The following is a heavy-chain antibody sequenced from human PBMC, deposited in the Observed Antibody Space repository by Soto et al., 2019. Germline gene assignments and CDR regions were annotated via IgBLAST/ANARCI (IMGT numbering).Heavy chain of an antibody. CDR1: GLRFSDYY. J-gene: IGHJ4*02. V-gene: IGHV3-11*06. CDR3: GRDTSVGDRPIDY. Sequence: GGSLRLSCAASGLRFSDYYMSWIRQAPGKGLEWVSYISSSSSYAKYADSVRGRSTISRDNAKNSLFLQLNSLRAEDTAVYYCGRDTSVGDRPIDYWGQGTLVTVSS. CDR2: ISSSSSYA. D-gene: IGHD2-15*01.